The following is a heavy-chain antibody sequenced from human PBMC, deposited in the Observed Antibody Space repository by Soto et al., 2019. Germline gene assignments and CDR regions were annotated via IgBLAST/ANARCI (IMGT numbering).Heavy chain of an antibody. CDR2: ISDNGGNT. V-gene: IGHV3-23*01. CDR3: AKLYWNPRYFDY. D-gene: IGHD1-1*01. J-gene: IGHJ4*02. Sequence: GGSLRLSCAASGFTFSSVAMTWVRQAPGKGLEWVSSISDNGGNTDYADSVRGRFSLSRDNSKNTLYLQMNHLKAEDTAVYYCAKLYWNPRYFDYRAQGARVTGSS. CDR1: GFTFSSVA.